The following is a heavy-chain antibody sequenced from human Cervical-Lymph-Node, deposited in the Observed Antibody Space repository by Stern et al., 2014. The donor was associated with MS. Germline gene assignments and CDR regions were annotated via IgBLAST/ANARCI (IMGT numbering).Heavy chain of an antibody. D-gene: IGHD2-15*01. V-gene: IGHV3-9*01. CDR3: AKDINLRGTYYFDY. CDR1: GFTFDDYA. CDR2: ISWNSGNI. Sequence: QLVESGGGLVQPGRSLRLSCAASGFTFDDYAMQLVRQAPGKGQEWVSGISWNSGNIGYADSVKGRFTISRDNAKNSLYLQMNSLRAEDTALYYCAKDINLRGTYYFDYWGQGTLVTVSS. J-gene: IGHJ4*02.